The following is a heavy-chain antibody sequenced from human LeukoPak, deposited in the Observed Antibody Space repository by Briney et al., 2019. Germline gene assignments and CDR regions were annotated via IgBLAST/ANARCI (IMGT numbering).Heavy chain of an antibody. Sequence: PSETLSLTCTVSGYSISSGYYWGWIRQPPGKGLEWIGSIYHSGSTYYNPSLKSRVTISVDTSKNQFSLKLSSVTAADTAVDYCARVNRCSSTSCPYYYFYMDGWGKGTTVTVSS. V-gene: IGHV4-38-2*02. CDR3: ARVNRCSSTSCPYYYFYMDG. CDR2: IYHSGST. J-gene: IGHJ6*03. CDR1: GYSISSGYY. D-gene: IGHD2-2*01.